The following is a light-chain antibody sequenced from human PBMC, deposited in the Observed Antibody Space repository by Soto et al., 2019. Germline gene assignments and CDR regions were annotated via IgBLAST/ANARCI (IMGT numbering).Light chain of an antibody. CDR2: DTN. V-gene: IGKV3-11*01. Sequence: EIVLTQSPATLSLSPGERATLSCRASQSVGSYLAWYRQRPGQAPRLLIYDTNKRATGVPDRFSGGGCGTDFTLTISSLEPEDFALYYCQQRSNWPLTFGGGTRVDIK. J-gene: IGKJ4*01. CDR1: QSVGSY. CDR3: QQRSNWPLT.